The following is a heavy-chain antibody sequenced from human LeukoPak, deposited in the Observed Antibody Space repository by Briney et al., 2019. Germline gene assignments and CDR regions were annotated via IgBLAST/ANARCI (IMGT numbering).Heavy chain of an antibody. CDR3: ASGNNGAFDI. Sequence: SETVSLTCTVSGGSVSSGSYYGSWIRQSPGKGLEWIGYIYYSGSTNYNPSLKSRVTISVDTSKNQFSLKLSSVTAADTAVYYCASGNNGAFDIWGQGTMVTVSS. CDR1: GGSVSSGSYY. J-gene: IGHJ3*02. V-gene: IGHV4-61*01. D-gene: IGHD1/OR15-1a*01. CDR2: IYYSGST.